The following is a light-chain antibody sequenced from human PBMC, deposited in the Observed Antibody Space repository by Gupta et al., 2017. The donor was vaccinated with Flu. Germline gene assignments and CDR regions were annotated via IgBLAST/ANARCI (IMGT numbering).Light chain of an antibody. Sequence: SYELTQPPSVSVSPGQTAYITCSGEKLGHSFAFWYHQRPGQSPALLIYQDKKRPSGIPDRFSGSNSGDTATLTISGTQAFDEGDYYCQAWDSTTVVFGGGTKLTVL. J-gene: IGLJ2*01. V-gene: IGLV3-1*01. CDR1: KLGHSF. CDR3: QAWDSTTVV. CDR2: QDK.